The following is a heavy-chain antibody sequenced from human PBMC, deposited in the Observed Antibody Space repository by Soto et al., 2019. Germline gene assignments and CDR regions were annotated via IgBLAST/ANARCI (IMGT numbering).Heavy chain of an antibody. CDR2: SSATGAGT. D-gene: IGHD1-7*01. Sequence: VQLLESGGGLVQPGGSLRLSCAASGFTFSSYGMTWVRQAPGKGLEWVSFSSATGAGTYYADSVRGRFTISRDNSKNTLYLQMTNLRADDTAVYYCAKDRRAGGNYGFYSDFWGQGALVIVSS. CDR1: GFTFSSYG. V-gene: IGHV3-23*01. CDR3: AKDRRAGGNYGFYSDF. J-gene: IGHJ4*02.